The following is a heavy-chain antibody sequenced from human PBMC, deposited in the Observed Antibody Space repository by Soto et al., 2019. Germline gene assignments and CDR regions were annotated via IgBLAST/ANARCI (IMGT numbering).Heavy chain of an antibody. Sequence: QVQLQQWGAGLLKPSETLSLTCAVYGGSFSGYYWSWIRQPPGKGLEWIGEINHSGSTNYNPSLKGGYTIKIDPSKTQFPLRLPSGPAGDRAVFFGAPRFCGGGGCYSDYGGKGPRVPVCS. V-gene: IGHV4-34*01. CDR1: GGSFSGYY. CDR3: APRFCGGGGCYSDY. J-gene: IGHJ4*02. D-gene: IGHD2-15*01. CDR2: INHSGST.